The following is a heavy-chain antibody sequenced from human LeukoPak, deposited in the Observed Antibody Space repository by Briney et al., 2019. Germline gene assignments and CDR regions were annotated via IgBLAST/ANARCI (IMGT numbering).Heavy chain of an antibody. CDR2: INSDRSNA. J-gene: IGHJ4*02. CDR1: GFTLSSYW. Sequence: GGSLRLSCEASGFTLSSYWVHWVRQGPGKGLVWVSSINSDRSNAIYADSVKGRFTISRDNAKNTVYLQMNSLRDEDTAVYYCARDGFGGSYSYWGQGTLVTVSS. CDR3: ARDGFGGSYSY. D-gene: IGHD1-26*01. V-gene: IGHV3-74*01.